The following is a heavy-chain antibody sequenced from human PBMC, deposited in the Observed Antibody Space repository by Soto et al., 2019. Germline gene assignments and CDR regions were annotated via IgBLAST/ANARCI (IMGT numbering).Heavy chain of an antibody. CDR3: AKGGDIAVAGLYYGMDV. V-gene: IGHV3-23*01. D-gene: IGHD6-19*01. CDR1: GFTFSSYV. J-gene: IGHJ6*02. CDR2: ISGSGGST. Sequence: PGGSLRLSCAASGFTFSSYVMSWVRQAPGKGLEWVSVISGSGGSTYYTDSVKGRLTISRDNSKNTLYLQMNSLRAEDTAVYYCAKGGDIAVAGLYYGMDVWGQGTTVTVSS.